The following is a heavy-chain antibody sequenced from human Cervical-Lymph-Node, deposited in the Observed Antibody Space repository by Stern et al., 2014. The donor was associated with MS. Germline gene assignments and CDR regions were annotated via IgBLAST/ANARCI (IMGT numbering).Heavy chain of an antibody. CDR3: AKDRRTLDAFDI. V-gene: IGHV3-23*04. Sequence: EVQLVASGGGLVQPGGSLRLSCVASGFTFSNYGMSWVRQAPGKGLEWGSASSGNGASTYYADSVKGRFTISRDNSKNTLSLQMNSLRDEDTAVYYCAKDRRTLDAFDIWGQGTVVTVSS. CDR1: GFTFSNYG. J-gene: IGHJ3*02. CDR2: SSGNGAST.